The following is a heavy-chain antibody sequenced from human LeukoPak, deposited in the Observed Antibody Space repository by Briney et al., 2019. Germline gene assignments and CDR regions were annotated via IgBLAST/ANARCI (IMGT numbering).Heavy chain of an antibody. V-gene: IGHV3-23*01. CDR1: GFTFSSYA. Sequence: GGSLRLSCAASGFTFSSYAMSWVRQAPGKGLEWVSAISGSGGSTYYADSVKGRFTISRDNSKNTLYLQMNSLRAADTAVYYCAKEGGTYDFWSGYYAFDYWGQGTLVTVSS. J-gene: IGHJ4*02. CDR3: AKEGGTYDFWSGYYAFDY. CDR2: ISGSGGST. D-gene: IGHD3-3*01.